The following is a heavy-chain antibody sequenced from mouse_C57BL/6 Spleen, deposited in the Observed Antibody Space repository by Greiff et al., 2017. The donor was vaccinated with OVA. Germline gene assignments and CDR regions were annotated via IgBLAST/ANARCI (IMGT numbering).Heavy chain of an antibody. CDR2: IDPEDGET. CDR3: ARGGSNCVYFDY. D-gene: IGHD2-5*01. V-gene: IGHV14-2*01. J-gene: IGHJ2*01. CDR1: GFNIKDYY. Sequence: VQLQQSGAELVKPGASVKLSCTASGFNIKDYYMHWVKQRPEQGLEWIGRIDPEDGETKYAPKFQGKATITADTSSNTAYLQLSSLTSEDADDNDCARGGSNCVYFDYWGQGTTLTVSS.